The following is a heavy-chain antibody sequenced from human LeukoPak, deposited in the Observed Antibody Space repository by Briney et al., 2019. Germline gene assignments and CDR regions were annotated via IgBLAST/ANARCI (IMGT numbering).Heavy chain of an antibody. D-gene: IGHD3-22*01. CDR2: IYPGDSDT. J-gene: IGHJ5*02. CDR1: GYSFTSYW. V-gene: IGHV5-51*01. Sequence: GESLKISCKGSGYSFTSYWIGWVRQMPGKGLEWMGIIYPGDSDTRYSPSFQGQVTISADKSISTAYLQWSSLKASDTAMCYCARRYYDSSGYQYNWFDPWGQGTLVTVSS. CDR3: ARRYYDSSGYQYNWFDP.